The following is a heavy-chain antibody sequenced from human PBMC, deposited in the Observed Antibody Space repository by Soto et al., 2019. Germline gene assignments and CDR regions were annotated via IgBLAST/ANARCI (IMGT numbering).Heavy chain of an antibody. CDR1: GGSFSSYY. Sequence: SETLSLTCTVSGGSFSSYYWSWIRQPPGKGLEWIGYIYYSGSTNYNPSLKSRVTISVDTSKNQFSLKLSSVTAADTAVYYCARDGYCSGGSCYPSWFDPWGQGTLVTVSS. CDR3: ARDGYCSGGSCYPSWFDP. J-gene: IGHJ5*02. V-gene: IGHV4-59*01. D-gene: IGHD2-15*01. CDR2: IYYSGST.